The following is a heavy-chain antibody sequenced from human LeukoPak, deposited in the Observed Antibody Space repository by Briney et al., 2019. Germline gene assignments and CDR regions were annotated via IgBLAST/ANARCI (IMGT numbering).Heavy chain of an antibody. Sequence: GASVKVSCKASGYTFTSYDINWVRQATGQRLEWMGWMNPNSGNTGYAQKFQGRVTMTRNTSISTAYMELSSLRSEDTAVYYCARNFMTTVTSSFDYWGQGTLVTVSS. CDR3: ARNFMTTVTSSFDY. V-gene: IGHV1-8*01. J-gene: IGHJ4*02. CDR2: MNPNSGNT. D-gene: IGHD4-11*01. CDR1: GYTFTSYD.